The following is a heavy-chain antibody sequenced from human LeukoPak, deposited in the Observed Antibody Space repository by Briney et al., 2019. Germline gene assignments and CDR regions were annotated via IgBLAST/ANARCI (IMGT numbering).Heavy chain of an antibody. D-gene: IGHD3-9*01. CDR2: ISGSGAST. Sequence: GGSLRLSCTAPGFTLYNYAMTWVPQAPGKGLEWVSGISGSGASTYYADSVKGRFTISRDNSKNTLYLQMNSLRAEDTAVYYCAKAEGYDILTGLDYWGQGTLVTVSS. J-gene: IGHJ4*02. V-gene: IGHV3-23*01. CDR1: GFTLYNYA. CDR3: AKAEGYDILTGLDY.